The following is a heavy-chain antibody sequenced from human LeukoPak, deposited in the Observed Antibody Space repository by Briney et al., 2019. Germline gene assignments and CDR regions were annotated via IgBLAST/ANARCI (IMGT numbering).Heavy chain of an antibody. CDR2: ISSSSTTI. Sequence: GGSLRLSCAASGFTFSDYSMNWVRQAPGKGLGSISYISSSSTTIYYADSVKGRFTISTDNAKKSLYLQINSLGDGGTAVYYCARGGSGFYGYWGEGTLLTVSS. D-gene: IGHD3-16*01. J-gene: IGHJ4*02. CDR3: ARGGSGFYGY. V-gene: IGHV3-48*02. CDR1: GFTFSDYS.